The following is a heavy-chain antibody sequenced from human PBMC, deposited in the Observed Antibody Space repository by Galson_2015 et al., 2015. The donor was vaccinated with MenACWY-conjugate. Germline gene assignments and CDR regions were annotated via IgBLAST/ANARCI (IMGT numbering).Heavy chain of an antibody. CDR1: GFNISTYT. CDR2: LYGSGQRNT. J-gene: IGHJ4*02. D-gene: IGHD4-17*01. Sequence: LRLTCAASGFNISTYTMSRVRQSPRQGLEWVAGLYGSGQRNTFYADSVKGLFTISRADSNNLVYLQMTILRVEDTALYYCAKDRHPDGVWYFDYWGQGILVTVSS. V-gene: IGHV3-23*01. CDR3: AKDRHPDGVWYFDY.